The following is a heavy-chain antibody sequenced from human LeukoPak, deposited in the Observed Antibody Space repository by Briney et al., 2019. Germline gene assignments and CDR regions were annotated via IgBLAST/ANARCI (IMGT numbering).Heavy chain of an antibody. D-gene: IGHD3-10*01. J-gene: IGHJ4*02. CDR3: ATLFGYGSGSYHGKPNSYSFDD. V-gene: IGHV1-24*01. CDR1: GYTLTVVS. Sequence: GASVYDSCVVSGYTLTVVSMHCVRHGPGKGLERMGGFDPEDGETIYAQKFQGRVTMTEDTSTDTAYMELSSLRSEDTAVYYCATLFGYGSGSYHGKPNSYSFDDWGQGTLVTVSS. CDR2: FDPEDGET.